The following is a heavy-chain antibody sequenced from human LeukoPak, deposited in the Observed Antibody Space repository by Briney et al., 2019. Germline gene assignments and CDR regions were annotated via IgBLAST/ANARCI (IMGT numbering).Heavy chain of an antibody. V-gene: IGHV4-4*07. J-gene: IGHJ4*02. CDR1: GGPISPYY. CDR3: ARVPFSSGWYYFDY. Sequence: SETLSLTCTVSGGPISPYYWTWIRQPAGKGLEWIGHIYTSGSTNYNPSLKSRVTMSVDTSKNQFSLKLGSVTAADTAVYYCARVPFSSGWYYFDYWGQGTLITVSS. CDR2: IYTSGST. D-gene: IGHD6-19*01.